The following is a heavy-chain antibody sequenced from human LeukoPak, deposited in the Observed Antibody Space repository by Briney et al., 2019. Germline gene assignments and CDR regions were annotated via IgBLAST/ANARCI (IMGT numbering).Heavy chain of an antibody. Sequence: GGSLRLSCAASGFTFSDYYMSWIRQAPGKGLEWVSYISSSGSTIYYADSVKGRFTISRDNAKNSLYLQMNSLRAEDTAVYYCAREHDYDILTGFDPWGQGTLVTVSS. CDR2: ISSSGSTI. CDR3: AREHDYDILTGFDP. D-gene: IGHD3-9*01. J-gene: IGHJ5*02. V-gene: IGHV3-11*04. CDR1: GFTFSDYY.